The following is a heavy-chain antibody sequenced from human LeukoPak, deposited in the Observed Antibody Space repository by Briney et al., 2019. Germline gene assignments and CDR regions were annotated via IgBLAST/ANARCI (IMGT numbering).Heavy chain of an antibody. J-gene: IGHJ4*01. CDR2: IKQNGGEK. D-gene: IGHD6-13*01. CDR1: GFTFTNYW. V-gene: IGHV3-7*01. Sequence: GGSLRLSCAVSGFTFTNYWMNWVRQAPGKGLEWVASIKQNGGEKSYVDSVKGRFTISRDNAKNSLYLQMSSLRAEDTAVYYCARVGTAAGLYFDLWGQGTLVTVPS. CDR3: ARVGTAAGLYFDL.